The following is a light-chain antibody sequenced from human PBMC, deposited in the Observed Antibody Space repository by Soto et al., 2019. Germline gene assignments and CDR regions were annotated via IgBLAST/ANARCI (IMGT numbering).Light chain of an antibody. V-gene: IGLV2-14*01. Sequence: QSVLTQPASVSGSPGQSITVSCTGTSSDVGGYNYVSWYQQHPGKAPKLVIYDVTNRPSGVSNRFSGSESGNTASLTISGLQAEDEADYYCSSYTSSSTSYVFGSGTKVTV. CDR3: SSYTSSSTSYV. CDR2: DVT. J-gene: IGLJ1*01. CDR1: SSDVGGYNY.